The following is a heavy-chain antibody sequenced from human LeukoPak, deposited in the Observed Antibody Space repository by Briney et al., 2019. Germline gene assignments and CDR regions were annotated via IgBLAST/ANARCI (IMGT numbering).Heavy chain of an antibody. Sequence: PSETLSLTCIVSGGSISSYYWSWVRQPPGRGLEWIGYVSYSGSTDYNPSLKSRVTISIDTSKNQFSLRLSSVTAADTAVYYCARENDRYGRIAYWGQGTLVTVSS. V-gene: IGHV4-59*01. D-gene: IGHD5-18*01. CDR1: GGSISSYY. J-gene: IGHJ4*02. CDR2: VSYSGST. CDR3: ARENDRYGRIAY.